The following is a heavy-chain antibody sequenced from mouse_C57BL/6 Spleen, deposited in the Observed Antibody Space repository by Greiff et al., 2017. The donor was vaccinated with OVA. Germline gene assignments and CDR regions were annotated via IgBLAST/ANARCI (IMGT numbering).Heavy chain of an antibody. CDR1: GFTFSSYA. V-gene: IGHV5-4*03. J-gene: IGHJ2*01. CDR2: ISDGGSYT. Sequence: EVKLVESGGGLVQPGGSLTLSCAASGFTFSSYAMSWVRQTPEKRLEWVATISDGGSYTYYPDNVKGRFTISRDNAKNNLYLQMSHLKSEDTAMYYCARGHPYFDYWGQGTTLTVSS. CDR3: ARGHPYFDY.